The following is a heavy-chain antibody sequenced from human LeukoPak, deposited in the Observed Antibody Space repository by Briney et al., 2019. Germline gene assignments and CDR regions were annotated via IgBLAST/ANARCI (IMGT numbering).Heavy chain of an antibody. CDR2: IKTDGSEK. CDR1: GFTFSSYA. D-gene: IGHD6-6*01. J-gene: IGHJ1*01. V-gene: IGHV3-7*01. Sequence: GGSLRLSCTASGFTFSSYAMSWVRQAPGKGLQWVANIKTDGSEKYYVDSVKGRFTISRDNAKNSLYLQMNSLRVEDTAVYYCARGPPVWEQLAQGYFQHWGQGTLVTVSS. CDR3: ARGPPVWEQLAQGYFQH.